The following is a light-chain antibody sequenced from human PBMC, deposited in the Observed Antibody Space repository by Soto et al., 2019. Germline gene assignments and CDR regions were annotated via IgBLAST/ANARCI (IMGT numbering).Light chain of an antibody. CDR3: QQRFAWPNS. CDR2: DIS. CDR1: QSVSIY. J-gene: IGKJ4*01. V-gene: IGKV3-11*01. Sequence: EIVLTQSPATLSLSQGERATLSCRASQSVSIYLAWYQQRPGQTPRLLIYDISTRAAGIPARFSGSVFRTDYTLTISNLEPEDSAVYYCQQRFAWPNSFGGGTKVQI.